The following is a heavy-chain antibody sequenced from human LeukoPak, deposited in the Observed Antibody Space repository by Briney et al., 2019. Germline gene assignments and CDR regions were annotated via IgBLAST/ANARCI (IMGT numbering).Heavy chain of an antibody. Sequence: GGSLRLSCAASGFTFSSYAMSWVRQAPGKGLEWVANIKQDGSEKNYVDPVKGRFTVSRDNAKNSLYLQVNSLRAEDTAVYYCARDLMGATHYFQHWGQGTLVTVSS. CDR2: IKQDGSEK. CDR1: GFTFSSYA. CDR3: ARDLMGATHYFQH. D-gene: IGHD1-26*01. J-gene: IGHJ1*01. V-gene: IGHV3-7*01.